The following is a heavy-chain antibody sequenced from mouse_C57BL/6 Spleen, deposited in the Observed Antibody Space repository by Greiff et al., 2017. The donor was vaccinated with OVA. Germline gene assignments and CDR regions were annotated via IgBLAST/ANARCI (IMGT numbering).Heavy chain of an antibody. CDR3: VRTGSYWYVDV. V-gene: IGHV10-3*01. J-gene: IGHJ1*03. CDR2: IRSKSSNYAT. CDR1: GFTFNTYA. Sequence: EVKLMESGGGLVQPKGSLKLSCAASGFTFNTYAMHWVRQAPGKGLEWVARIRSKSSNYATYYADSVKASFTISRDDAQSRLYLQMNILTTEDTAMYYWVRTGSYWYVDVWGTGTTVTVSS. D-gene: IGHD4-1*01.